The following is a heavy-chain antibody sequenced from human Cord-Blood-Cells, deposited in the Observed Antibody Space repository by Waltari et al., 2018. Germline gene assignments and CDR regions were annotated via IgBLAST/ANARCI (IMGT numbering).Heavy chain of an antibody. CDR3: ARVRGRADYSNYYFDY. V-gene: IGHV4-30-2*01. CDR2: SYNSGGT. CDR1: GGSISSGGYS. J-gene: IGHJ4*02. Sequence: QLQLQESGSGLVKPSQTLSLTCAVSGGSISSGGYSWSWVRQPPGKGLEWIGYSYNSGGTYCIPALRGGVTLAVDRSKNQFSLKLSSVTAADTAVYYCARVRGRADYSNYYFDYWGQGTLVTVSS. D-gene: IGHD4-4*01.